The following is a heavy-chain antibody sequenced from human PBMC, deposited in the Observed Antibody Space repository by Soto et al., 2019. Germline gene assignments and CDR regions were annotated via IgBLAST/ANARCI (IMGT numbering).Heavy chain of an antibody. D-gene: IGHD3-10*01. CDR1: GGTFSSYA. Sequence: GASVKVSCKASGGTFSSYAISWVRQAPGQGLEWMGGIIPIFGTANYAQKFQGRVTITADESTSTAYMELSSLRSEDTAVYYCARVRDYYGSGSVAYYYYGMDVWGQGTTVTVSS. CDR2: IIPIFGTA. V-gene: IGHV1-69*13. CDR3: ARVRDYYGSGSVAYYYYGMDV. J-gene: IGHJ6*02.